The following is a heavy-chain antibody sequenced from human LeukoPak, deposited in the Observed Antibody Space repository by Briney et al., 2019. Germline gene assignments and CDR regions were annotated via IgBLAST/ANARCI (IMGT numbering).Heavy chain of an antibody. Sequence: GASVKVSCKASGYTFTSYGISWVRQAPGQGLEWMGWISAYNGNTNYAQKLQGRVTMTTDTSTSTAYMELRSLRSDDTAVYYCASPREPLSRWELLAHAFDIWGQGTMVTVSS. J-gene: IGHJ3*02. CDR3: ASPREPLSRWELLAHAFDI. D-gene: IGHD1-26*01. V-gene: IGHV1-18*01. CDR1: GYTFTSYG. CDR2: ISAYNGNT.